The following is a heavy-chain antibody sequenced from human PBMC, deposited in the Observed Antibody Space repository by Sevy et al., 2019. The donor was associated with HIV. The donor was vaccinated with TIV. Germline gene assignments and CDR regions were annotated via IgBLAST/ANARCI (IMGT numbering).Heavy chain of an antibody. CDR1: GFIFSNYG. CDR2: IRFDGSIK. J-gene: IGHJ4*02. CDR3: AKDIAARPIDY. D-gene: IGHD6-6*01. V-gene: IGHV3-30*02. Sequence: GGSPRLSCAASGFIFSNYGMNWVRQAPGKGLEWVAFIRFDGSIKYYADSVRGRFTISRDNSKNILFLQMNSLRPEDTAVYYCAKDIAARPIDYWGQGTLVTVSS.